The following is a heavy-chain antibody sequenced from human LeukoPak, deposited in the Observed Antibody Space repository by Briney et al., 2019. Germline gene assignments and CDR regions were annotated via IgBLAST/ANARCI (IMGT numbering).Heavy chain of an antibody. CDR1: GFTFSSYG. V-gene: IGHV3-33*01. CDR2: IWYDGSNK. Sequence: GGSLRLSCAASGFTFSSYGMHWVHQAPGKGLEWVAVIWYDGSNKYYADSVKGRFTISRDNSKNTLYLQMNSLRAEDTAVYYCARDNVEIDPFDIWGQGTMVTVSS. CDR3: ARDNVEIDPFDI. D-gene: IGHD1-1*01. J-gene: IGHJ3*02.